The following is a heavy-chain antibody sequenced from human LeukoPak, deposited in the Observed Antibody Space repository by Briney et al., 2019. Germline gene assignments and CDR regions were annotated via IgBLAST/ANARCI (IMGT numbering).Heavy chain of an antibody. V-gene: IGHV3-11*01. Sequence: PGGSLRLSCAASGFSFSDHYMSWIRQAPGKGLEWVSYISSSGSTVYYADSVKGRFTISRGNAKNSLYLQMNSLRAEDTAVYYCAKEALVGAFWYFDLWGRGTLDTVSS. CDR3: AKEALVGAFWYFDL. D-gene: IGHD1-26*01. J-gene: IGHJ2*01. CDR1: GFSFSDHY. CDR2: ISSSGSTV.